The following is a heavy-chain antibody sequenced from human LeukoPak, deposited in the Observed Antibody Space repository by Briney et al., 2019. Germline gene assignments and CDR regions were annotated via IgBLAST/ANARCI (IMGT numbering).Heavy chain of an antibody. Sequence: ASVKVSCKVSGYTLTELSMHWVRQAPGKGLEWMGGFDPEDGETIYAQKFQGRVTMTGDTSTDTAYMELSSLRSEDTAVYYCATKQWPAYGMDVWGQETTVTVSS. CDR1: GYTLTELS. CDR3: ATKQWPAYGMDV. D-gene: IGHD6-19*01. V-gene: IGHV1-24*01. J-gene: IGHJ6*02. CDR2: FDPEDGET.